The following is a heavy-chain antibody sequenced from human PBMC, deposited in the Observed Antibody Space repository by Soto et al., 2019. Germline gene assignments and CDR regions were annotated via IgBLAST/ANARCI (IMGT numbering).Heavy chain of an antibody. CDR3: ARLATRYYFDY. D-gene: IGHD1-1*01. V-gene: IGHV4-30-4*02. CDR2: IYYSGST. Sequence: SETLSLTCTVSGGSISSGDYYWSWIRQPPGKGLEWIGYIYYSGSTYYNPSLKSRVTISVDTSKNQFSLKMSSVTAADTAVYYCARLATRYYFDYWGQGTLVTVSS. J-gene: IGHJ4*02. CDR1: GGSISSGDYY.